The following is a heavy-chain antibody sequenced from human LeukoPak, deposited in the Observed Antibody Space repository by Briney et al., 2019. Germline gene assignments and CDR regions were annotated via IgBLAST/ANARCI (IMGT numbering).Heavy chain of an antibody. CDR3: ARAQPSYYYDSSEDY. V-gene: IGHV3-21*01. D-gene: IGHD3-22*01. CDR1: GFTFSSYE. CDR2: ISSSSSYI. Sequence: GGSLRLSCAASGFTFSSYEMNWVRQAPGKGLEWVSSISSSSSYIYYADSVKGRFTISRDNAKNSLYLQMNSLRAEDTAVYYCARAQPSYYYDSSEDYWGQGTLVTVSS. J-gene: IGHJ4*02.